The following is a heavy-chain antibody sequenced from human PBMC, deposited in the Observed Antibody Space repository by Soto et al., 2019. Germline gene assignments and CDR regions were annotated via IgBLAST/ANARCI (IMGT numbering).Heavy chain of an antibody. V-gene: IGHV1-3*01. D-gene: IGHD3-22*01. CDR1: GYTFTSYA. Sequence: ASVKVSCKASGYTFTSYAMHWVRQAPGQRLEWMGWINAGNGNTKYSQKFQGRVTITRDTSASTAYMELSSLRSEDTAVYYCARDCHDYYDSSGYYRNWFDPWGQGTLVTVSS. CDR2: INAGNGNT. CDR3: ARDCHDYYDSSGYYRNWFDP. J-gene: IGHJ5*02.